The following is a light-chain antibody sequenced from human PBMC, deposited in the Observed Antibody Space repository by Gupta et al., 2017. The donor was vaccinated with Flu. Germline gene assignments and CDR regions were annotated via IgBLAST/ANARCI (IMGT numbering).Light chain of an antibody. CDR1: QSVSGY. J-gene: IGKJ4*01. CDR3: QQRTNWPPALT. CDR2: DAS. Sequence: TLSLSPGERATLSCRASQSVSGYLAWYQQRPGQAPRLLIYDASNRATGIPARFSGSGSGTDFTLTISSLEPEDFAVYYCQQRTNWPPALTFGGGTXVEIK. V-gene: IGKV3-11*01.